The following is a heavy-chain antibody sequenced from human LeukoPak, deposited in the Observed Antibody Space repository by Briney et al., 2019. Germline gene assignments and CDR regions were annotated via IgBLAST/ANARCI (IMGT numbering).Heavy chain of an antibody. CDR1: GFTFSSYW. CDR2: IKQDESEK. Sequence: GSLRLYCAASGFTFSSYWMSWVRQAPGKGLEWVANIKQDESEKYYVDSVKGRFTISRDNAKNSLYLQMNSLRAEDTAVYYFARTSYGDYYFDYWGQGTLVTVSS. CDR3: ARTSYGDYYFDY. D-gene: IGHD4-17*01. V-gene: IGHV3-7*01. J-gene: IGHJ4*02.